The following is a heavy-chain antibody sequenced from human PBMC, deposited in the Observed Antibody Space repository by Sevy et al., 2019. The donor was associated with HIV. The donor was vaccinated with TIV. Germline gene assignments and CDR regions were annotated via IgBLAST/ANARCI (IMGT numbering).Heavy chain of an antibody. CDR3: ARDHVNDGDLGDYYYYAIDV. Sequence: GGSLRLSCAASGFTFSDYYMSWIRQAPGKGLEWVSYISGSDTTIYYADSVKGRFSISRDNAKNSLYLQMHSLRAEDTAVYYCARDHVNDGDLGDYYYYAIDVWGQGTTVTVSS. V-gene: IGHV3-11*01. CDR2: ISGSDTTI. J-gene: IGHJ6*02. CDR1: GFTFSDYY. D-gene: IGHD4-17*01.